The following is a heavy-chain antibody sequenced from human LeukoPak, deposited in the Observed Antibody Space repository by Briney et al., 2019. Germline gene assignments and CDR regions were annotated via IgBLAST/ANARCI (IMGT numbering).Heavy chain of an antibody. CDR1: GYSFTSYW. D-gene: IGHD6-13*01. J-gene: IGHJ5*02. V-gene: IGHV5-51*01. CDR3: ARHQVAAAGTGGWFDP. Sequence: GESLKISCKGSGYSFTSYWIGWVRQMPGKGLEWMGIIYPGDSDTRYSPSFQGQVTISADKSISTAYLQWSSLKASDTAMYYCARHQVAAAGTGGWFDPWGQGTLVTVSS. CDR2: IYPGDSDT.